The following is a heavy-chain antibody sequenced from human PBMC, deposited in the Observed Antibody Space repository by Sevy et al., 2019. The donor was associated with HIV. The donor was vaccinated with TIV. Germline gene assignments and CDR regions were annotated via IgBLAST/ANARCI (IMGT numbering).Heavy chain of an antibody. J-gene: IGHJ4*02. CDR3: AGDLPPSATTVAHFDY. CDR1: GFPFNNYE. D-gene: IGHD4-17*01. CDR2: IGQSGSST. V-gene: IGHV3-48*03. Sequence: GGSLRLSCAASGFPFNNYEMNWVRQAPGKGLEWVSSIGQSGSSTYYSDSVKGGFTISRDNAGNSLYLQMNSLRAEDTAVYYCAGDLPPSATTVAHFDYWGQGNLVTVSS.